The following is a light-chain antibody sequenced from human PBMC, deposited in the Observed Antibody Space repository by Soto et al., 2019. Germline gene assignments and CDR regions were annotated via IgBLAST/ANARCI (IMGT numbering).Light chain of an antibody. V-gene: IGKV2-28*01. Sequence: DIVMSQSPLSLPVTPGEPASISCRSSQSLLHRNGNNYLDWYVQKPGQSPQLLIYLGSNRASGVSDRFSGSGSGTDFTLKISRVEAEDVGIYYCMQGLQAAWTFGQGTKVEIK. CDR3: MQGLQAAWT. J-gene: IGKJ1*01. CDR1: QSLLHRNGNNY. CDR2: LGS.